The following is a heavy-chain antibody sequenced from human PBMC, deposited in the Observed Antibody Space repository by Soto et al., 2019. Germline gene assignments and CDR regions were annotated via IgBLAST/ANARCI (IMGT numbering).Heavy chain of an antibody. V-gene: IGHV1-2*02. J-gene: IGHJ4*02. CDR3: ARDSLGYCSGGSCFYFDY. CDR2: INPNSGGT. CDR1: GYTFTGYY. D-gene: IGHD2-15*01. Sequence: ASVKVSCKASGYTFTGYYMHWVRQAPGQGLEWMGWINPNSGGTNYAQKFQGRVTMTRDTSISTAYMELSRLRSDDTAVYYCARDSLGYCSGGSCFYFDYWGQGTLVTVS.